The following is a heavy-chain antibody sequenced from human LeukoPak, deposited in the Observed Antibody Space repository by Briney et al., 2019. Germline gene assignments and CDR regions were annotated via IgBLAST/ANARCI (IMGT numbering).Heavy chain of an antibody. D-gene: IGHD3-16*02. J-gene: IGHJ1*01. CDR2: IKQDGSEK. CDR3: ARVGLRLGELSLLYFQH. V-gene: IGHV3-7*01. CDR1: GFTFGSYW. Sequence: GGSLRLSCAASGFTFGSYWMSWVRQAPGKGLEWVANIKQDGSEKYYVDSVKGRFTISRDNAKNSLYLQMNSLRAEDTAVYYCARVGLRLGELSLLYFQHWGQGTLVTVSS.